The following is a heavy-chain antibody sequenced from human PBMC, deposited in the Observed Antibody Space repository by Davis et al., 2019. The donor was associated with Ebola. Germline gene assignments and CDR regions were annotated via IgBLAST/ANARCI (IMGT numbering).Heavy chain of an antibody. Sequence: GESLKISCKGSGYSFTSYWIGWVRQMPGKGLEWMGIIYPGDSDTRYSPSFQGQVTISADKSISTAYLQWSSLKASDTAMYYCARASRVQLWRYGMDVWGQGTTVTVSS. V-gene: IGHV5-51*01. CDR1: GYSFTSYW. CDR2: IYPGDSDT. J-gene: IGHJ6*02. D-gene: IGHD5-18*01. CDR3: ARASRVQLWRYGMDV.